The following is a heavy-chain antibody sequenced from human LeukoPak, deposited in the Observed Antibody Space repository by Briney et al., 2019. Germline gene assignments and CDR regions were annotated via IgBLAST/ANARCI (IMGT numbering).Heavy chain of an antibody. CDR2: IWYDGSNK. CDR1: GFTFSSYG. CDR3: ARDLNYYYGMDV. V-gene: IGHV3-33*01. Sequence: GGSLRLSCAASGFTFSSYGMHWVRQAPGKGLEWVAVIWYDGSNKYYADSVKGRFTISRDNSKNTLYLQMNSLRAEDTAVYYCARDLNYYYGMDVWGQGTTVTVSS. J-gene: IGHJ6*02.